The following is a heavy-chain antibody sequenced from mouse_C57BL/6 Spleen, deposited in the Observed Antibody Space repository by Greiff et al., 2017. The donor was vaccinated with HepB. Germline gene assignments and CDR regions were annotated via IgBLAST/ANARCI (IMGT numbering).Heavy chain of an antibody. CDR2: ISSGGDYI. D-gene: IGHD2-4*01. CDR1: GFTFSSYA. Sequence: EVQGVESGEGLVKPGGSLKLSCAASGFTFSSYAMSWVRQTPEKRLEWVAYISSGGDYIYYADTVKGRFTISRDNARNTQYLQMSSLKSEDTAMYYCTRGDDYDDAMDYWGQGTSVTVSS. V-gene: IGHV5-9-1*02. CDR3: TRGDDYDDAMDY. J-gene: IGHJ4*01.